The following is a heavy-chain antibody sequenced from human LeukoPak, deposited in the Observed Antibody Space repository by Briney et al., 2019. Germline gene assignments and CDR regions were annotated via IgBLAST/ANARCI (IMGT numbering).Heavy chain of an antibody. Sequence: GGSLRLSCAASGFTFSSYAMHWVRQAPGKGLEWVAVISYDGSNKYYADSVKGRFSISRDNSKNTLYLQMNSLRAEDTAVYYCARDKDGMDVWGQGTTVTVSS. CDR1: GFTFSSYA. J-gene: IGHJ6*02. V-gene: IGHV3-30-3*01. CDR2: ISYDGSNK. CDR3: ARDKDGMDV.